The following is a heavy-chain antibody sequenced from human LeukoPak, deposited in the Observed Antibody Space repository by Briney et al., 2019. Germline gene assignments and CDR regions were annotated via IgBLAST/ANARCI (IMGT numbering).Heavy chain of an antibody. J-gene: IGHJ4*02. Sequence: PGGSLRLSCAASGFTFNTNAMTCVRHAPGKGLGWVATISGGGDNKYYADSVKGRFTITRNNSKNTLYLKRNSRRAETTAGYYGAEVPGGFDNWGQGTLVTVSS. CDR3: AEVPGGFDN. CDR2: ISGGGDNK. V-gene: IGHV3-23*01. D-gene: IGHD1-1*01. CDR1: GFTFNTNA.